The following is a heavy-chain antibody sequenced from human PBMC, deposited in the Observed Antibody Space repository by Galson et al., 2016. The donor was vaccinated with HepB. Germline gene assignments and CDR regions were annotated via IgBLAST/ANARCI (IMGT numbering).Heavy chain of an antibody. D-gene: IGHD3-22*01. CDR2: ISWNSGSI. Sequence: SLRLSCAASGFTSDHYAMHWVRQAPGKGLEWVSGISWNSGSIGYADSVKGRFTISRDNAKNSLYLQMNSLRAEETALYYCAKDSGAYYYDSSGHRRNAFDIWGQGTVVTVSS. CDR1: GFTSDHYA. J-gene: IGHJ3*02. V-gene: IGHV3-9*02. CDR3: AKDSGAYYYDSSGHRRNAFDI.